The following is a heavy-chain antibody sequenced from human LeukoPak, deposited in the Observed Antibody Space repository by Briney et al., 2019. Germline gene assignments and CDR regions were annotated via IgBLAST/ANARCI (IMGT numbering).Heavy chain of an antibody. Sequence: GGSLRLSCAASGFTFDDYAMHWVRQAPGKGLEWVSLISWDGGSTYYADSVKGRFTIPRDNAKNSLYLQMNSLRAEDTTVYYCARINCGGDCYSRFHNWFDHWGQGTLVTVSS. D-gene: IGHD2-21*02. V-gene: IGHV3-43D*03. CDR2: ISWDGGST. CDR3: ARINCGGDCYSRFHNWFDH. J-gene: IGHJ5*02. CDR1: GFTFDDYA.